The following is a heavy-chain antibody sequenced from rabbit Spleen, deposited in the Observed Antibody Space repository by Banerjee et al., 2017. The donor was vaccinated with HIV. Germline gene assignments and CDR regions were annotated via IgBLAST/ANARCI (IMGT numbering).Heavy chain of an antibody. CDR1: GFSFSSSYW. CDR2: IYTSSGST. J-gene: IGHJ4*01. V-gene: IGHV1S45*01. Sequence: QEQLEESGGDLVKPEGSLTLTCTASGFSFSSSYWICWVRQAPGKGLEWIACIYTSSGSTYYASWVNGRFTISKTSSTTVTLQMTSLTAADTATYFCARDPYDTAIGWYRAFNLWGQGTLVTVS. D-gene: IGHD1-1*01. CDR3: ARDPYDTAIGWYRAFNL.